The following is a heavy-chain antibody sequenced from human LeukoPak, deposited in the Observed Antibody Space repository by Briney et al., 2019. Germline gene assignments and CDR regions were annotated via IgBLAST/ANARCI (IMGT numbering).Heavy chain of an antibody. CDR3: AREAARGVSP. CDR2: INHSGST. D-gene: IGHD6-6*01. V-gene: IGHV4-34*01. J-gene: IGHJ5*02. Sequence: PSETLSLTCAVYGVSFSGYYWSWIRQPPGKGLEWIGEINHSGSTNYTPSLKSRITISVDTTKNQFSLKLSSVTAADTAVYYCAREAARGVSPWGQGTPVTVSS. CDR1: GVSFSGYY.